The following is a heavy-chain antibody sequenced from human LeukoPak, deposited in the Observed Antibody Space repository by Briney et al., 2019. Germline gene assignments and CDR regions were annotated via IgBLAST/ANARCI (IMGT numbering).Heavy chain of an antibody. V-gene: IGHV3-74*01. CDR3: ARDSSSWYGTSFDP. CDR2: INSDGSST. J-gene: IGHJ5*02. Sequence: PGGSLRLSCAASGFTFSTYWMHWVRQAPGKGLVWVSRINSDGSSTSYADSVKGRFTISRDNAKNSLYLQMNSLRAEDTAVYCCARDSSSWYGTSFDPWGQGTLVTVSS. D-gene: IGHD6-13*01. CDR1: GFTFSTYW.